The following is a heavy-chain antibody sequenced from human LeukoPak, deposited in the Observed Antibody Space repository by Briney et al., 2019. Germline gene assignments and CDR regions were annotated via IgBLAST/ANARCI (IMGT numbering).Heavy chain of an antibody. V-gene: IGHV1-18*01. CDR3: ARADLSVLAEYFQH. Sequence: GASVKVSCTASGYTFTSYGISWVRQAPGQGLEWMGWMSAYNGNTNYAQKLQGRVTMTTDTSTSTAYMELRSLRSDDTAVYYCARADLSVLAEYFQHWGQGTLVTVSS. D-gene: IGHD3-3*02. J-gene: IGHJ1*01. CDR1: GYTFTSYG. CDR2: MSAYNGNT.